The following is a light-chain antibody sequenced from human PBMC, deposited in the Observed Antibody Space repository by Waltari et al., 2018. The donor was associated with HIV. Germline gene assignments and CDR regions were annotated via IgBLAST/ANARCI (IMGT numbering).Light chain of an antibody. J-gene: IGKJ4*01. CDR2: DAS. CDR3: QQRNNWPSFS. CDR1: QRVSSY. Sequence: VVLTQSPATLSLSPGNTATLSCRASQRVSSYLAWYKQKPGQAPRLLIYDASNRATGIPPRFSGSGSGTDCTLTISSLEPEDFAVYYWQQRNNWPSFSFGGGTKVEIK. V-gene: IGKV3-11*01.